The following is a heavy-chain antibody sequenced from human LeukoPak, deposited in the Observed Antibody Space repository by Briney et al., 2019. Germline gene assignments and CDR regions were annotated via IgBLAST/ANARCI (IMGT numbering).Heavy chain of an antibody. CDR1: GGSISSYY. CDR3: ARGLGCSSTSCYTAEYFQH. Sequence: KPSETLSLTCTVSGGSISSYYWSWIRQPPGKGLEWIGYIYYSGSTNYNPSLKSRVTMPVDTSKNQFSLKLSSVTAADTAVYYCARGLGCSSTSCYTAEYFQHWGQGTLVTVSS. CDR2: IYYSGST. D-gene: IGHD2-2*02. J-gene: IGHJ1*01. V-gene: IGHV4-59*12.